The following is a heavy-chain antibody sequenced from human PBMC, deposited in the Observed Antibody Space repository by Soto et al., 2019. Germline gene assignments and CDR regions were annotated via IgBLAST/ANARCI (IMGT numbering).Heavy chain of an antibody. J-gene: IGHJ4*02. CDR3: ASRTLYCSGGSCWSYFDY. V-gene: IGHV1-18*01. D-gene: IGHD2-15*01. CDR2: ISAYNGNT. Sequence: GASVKVSCKASGYTFTSYGISWVRQAPGQGLEWMGWISAYNGNTNYAQKLQGRVTMTTDTSTSTAYMELRSLRSDDTAVYYCASRTLYCSGGSCWSYFDYWGQGTLVTVSS. CDR1: GYTFTSYG.